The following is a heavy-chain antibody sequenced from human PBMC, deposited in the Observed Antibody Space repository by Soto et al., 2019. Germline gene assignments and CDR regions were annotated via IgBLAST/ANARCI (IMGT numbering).Heavy chain of an antibody. Sequence: PSETLSLTCTVSGGSISSSSYYWGWIRQPPGKGLEWIGSISYSGSTYYNPSLKSRVTISVDTSKNQYSLKLSSVTAADTAVYYCARHPYYYETSGSLNPFDYWGQGTLVTVSS. V-gene: IGHV4-39*01. CDR1: GGSISSSSYY. CDR3: ARHPYYYETSGSLNPFDY. D-gene: IGHD3-22*01. J-gene: IGHJ4*02. CDR2: ISYSGST.